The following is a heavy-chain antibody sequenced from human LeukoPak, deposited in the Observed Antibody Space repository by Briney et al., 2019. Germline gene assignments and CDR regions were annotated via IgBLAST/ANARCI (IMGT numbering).Heavy chain of an antibody. CDR2: INTNSGDT. CDR1: GYTFSGYY. J-gene: IGHJ4*02. D-gene: IGHD6-13*01. CDR3: AKSAQYSSAWFTGSFDY. V-gene: IGHV1-2*02. Sequence: ASGKVSCKASGYTFSGYYLHWVRQGPGQGLQWVGWINTNSGDTHYAQMFQGRVTMTRDTSINTAYMELRRVRSDDTAVYYCAKSAQYSSAWFTGSFDYWGQGTLVTVSS.